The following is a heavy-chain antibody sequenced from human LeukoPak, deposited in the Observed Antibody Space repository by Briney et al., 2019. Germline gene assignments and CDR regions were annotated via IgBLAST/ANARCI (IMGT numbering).Heavy chain of an antibody. CDR3: AKDRPRYCSSTSCYWGRIDY. V-gene: IGHV3-23*01. CDR1: GFTFSSYA. J-gene: IGHJ4*02. CDR2: ISGSGGST. D-gene: IGHD2-2*01. Sequence: PGGSLRLSCAASGFTFSSYAMSWVRQAPGKGLEWVSAISGSGGSTYYADSVKGRFTISRDNSKNTLYLQMNSLRAEDTAVYYCAKDRPRYCSSTSCYWGRIDYWGQGTLVTVSS.